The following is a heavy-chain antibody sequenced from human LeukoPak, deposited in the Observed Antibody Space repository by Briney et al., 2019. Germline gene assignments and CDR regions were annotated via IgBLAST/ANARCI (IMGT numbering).Heavy chain of an antibody. CDR2: IIPIFGTA. CDR1: GGTLSSYA. J-gene: IGHJ3*02. D-gene: IGHD2-2*02. V-gene: IGHV1-69*05. CDR3: ATSPIVVVPAAIGHDAFDI. Sequence: GASVKVSCKASGGTLSSYAISWVRQAPGQGLEWMGGIIPIFGTANYAQKFQGRVTITTDESTSTAYMELSSLRSEDTAVYYCATSPIVVVPAAIGHDAFDIWGQGTMVTVSS.